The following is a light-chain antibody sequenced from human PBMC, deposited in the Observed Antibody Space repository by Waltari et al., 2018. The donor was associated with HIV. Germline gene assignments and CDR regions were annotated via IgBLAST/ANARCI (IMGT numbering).Light chain of an antibody. J-gene: IGKJ1*01. Sequence: TVLTQPPATLSVSPGAAATHSCRASQSVSSNVAWYQEKPGQAPRLLFYGPSTRATGVPARFSGSGSGTEFTLTISSLQSEDFAVYYCQQYKNWWTFGQGTKVEIK. CDR3: QQYKNWWT. V-gene: IGKV3-15*01. CDR1: QSVSSN. CDR2: GPS.